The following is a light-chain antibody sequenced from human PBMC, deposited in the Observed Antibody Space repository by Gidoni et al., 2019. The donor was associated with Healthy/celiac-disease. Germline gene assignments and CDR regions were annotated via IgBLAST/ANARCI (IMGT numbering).Light chain of an antibody. J-gene: IGLJ1*01. CDR3: NSRDSSGNHYV. CDR2: GKN. CDR1: SLRSYY. V-gene: IGLV3-19*01. Sequence: SPELTQDPAVSVALGQTVRITCQGDSLRSYYASWYQQKPGQAPVLVIYGKNNRPSGFPDRFSGSSSGNTASLTITGAQAEDEADYYCNSRDSSGNHYVFGTGTKVTVL.